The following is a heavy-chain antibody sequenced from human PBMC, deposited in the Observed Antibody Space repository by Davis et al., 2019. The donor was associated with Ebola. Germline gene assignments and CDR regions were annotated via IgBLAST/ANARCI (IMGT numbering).Heavy chain of an antibody. Sequence: ASVKVSCKASGYTFASYDITWVRQAPGQGLEWMGWINTNTGNPTHAQGFTGRFVFSLDTSVSTAYLHISSLKAEDSAVYYCAKDEDHTMPSHWGQGTLVTVSS. CDR3: AKDEDHTMPSH. CDR2: INTNTGNP. V-gene: IGHV7-4-1*02. J-gene: IGHJ4*02. CDR1: GYTFASYD. D-gene: IGHD2-2*01.